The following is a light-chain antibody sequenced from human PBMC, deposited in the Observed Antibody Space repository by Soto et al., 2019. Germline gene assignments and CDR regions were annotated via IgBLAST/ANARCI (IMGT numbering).Light chain of an antibody. CDR2: DAS. Sequence: DIQMTESPSTLSGSVGDRVTITCRASQSISRRLAWYQQKPGKAPKVLXYDASSMESGVPSRFSGSGSGTELTLTISSLQTDDFATYYCQQYNTYSPRTFGQGTKVDIK. V-gene: IGKV1-5*01. CDR1: QSISRR. CDR3: QQYNTYSPRT. J-gene: IGKJ1*01.